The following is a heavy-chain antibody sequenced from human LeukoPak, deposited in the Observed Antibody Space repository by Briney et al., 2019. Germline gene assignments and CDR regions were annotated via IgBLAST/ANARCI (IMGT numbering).Heavy chain of an antibody. Sequence: PGGSLRLSCAASGFTFSSYEMNWVRQALGKGLEWVSYISSSGSTIYYADSVKGRFTISRDNAKNSLYLQMNSLRAEDTAVYYCARASRGYSYGYNYWGQGTLVTVSS. CDR1: GFTFSSYE. CDR2: ISSSGSTI. D-gene: IGHD5-18*01. CDR3: ARASRGYSYGYNY. V-gene: IGHV3-48*03. J-gene: IGHJ4*02.